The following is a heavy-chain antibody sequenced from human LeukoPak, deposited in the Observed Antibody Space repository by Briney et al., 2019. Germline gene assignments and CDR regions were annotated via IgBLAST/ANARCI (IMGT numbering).Heavy chain of an antibody. Sequence: GGSLRLSCAASGFTFSSYAMSWVRQAPGKGLEWASAISGSGGSTYYADSVKGRFTISRDNSKNTLYLQMNSLRAEDTAVYYCAKDGDGYSSSWYYFDYWGQGTLVTVSS. CDR2: ISGSGGST. V-gene: IGHV3-23*01. CDR3: AKDGDGYSSSWYYFDY. J-gene: IGHJ4*02. D-gene: IGHD6-13*01. CDR1: GFTFSSYA.